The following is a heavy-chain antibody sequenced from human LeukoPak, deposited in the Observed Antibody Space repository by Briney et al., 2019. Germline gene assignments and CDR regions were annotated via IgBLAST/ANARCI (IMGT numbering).Heavy chain of an antibody. Sequence: ASVTVSFTASGYTFTVYYMHWVRQAPGQGLEWMGWINPNSGGTNYAQRFQGRVTMTRDTSISTAYMELSRLRSDDTAVYYCARVPACSSTSCWDYYYYYMDVWGKGTTVTVS. D-gene: IGHD2-2*01. CDR1: GYTFTVYY. V-gene: IGHV1-2*02. J-gene: IGHJ6*03. CDR2: INPNSGGT. CDR3: ARVPACSSTSCWDYYYYYMDV.